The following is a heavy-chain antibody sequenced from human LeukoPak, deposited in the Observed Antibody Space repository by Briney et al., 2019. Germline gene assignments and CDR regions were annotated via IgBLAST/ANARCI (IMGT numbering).Heavy chain of an antibody. D-gene: IGHD1-26*01. V-gene: IGHV4-59*08. CDR3: ARQGGSYSVDY. CDR2: INYSGST. CDR1: GGSISSYY. Sequence: SETLSLTCTVPGGSISSYYWSWIRQPPGKGLEWIGYINYSGSTNYNPSLKSRVTTSVDTSKNQFSLKLSSVTAADTAVYYCARQGGSYSVDYWGQGTLVTVSS. J-gene: IGHJ4*02.